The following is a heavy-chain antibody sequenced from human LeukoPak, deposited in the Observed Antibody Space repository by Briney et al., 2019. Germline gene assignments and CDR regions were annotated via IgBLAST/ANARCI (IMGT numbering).Heavy chain of an antibody. CDR1: GFPFSNYG. Sequence: GGSLRLSCAASGFPFSNYGMNWVRQAPGKGLEWVSVIYSGGSTYYADSVKGRFTISRDNSKNTLYLQMNSLRAEDTAVYYCAREGSGSYGAFDIWGQGTMVTVSS. CDR2: IYSGGST. CDR3: AREGSGSYGAFDI. V-gene: IGHV3-66*01. D-gene: IGHD1-26*01. J-gene: IGHJ3*02.